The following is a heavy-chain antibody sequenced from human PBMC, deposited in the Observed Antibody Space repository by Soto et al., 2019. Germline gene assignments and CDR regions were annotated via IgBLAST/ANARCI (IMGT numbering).Heavy chain of an antibody. CDR1: GYTFTSYG. CDR2: ISAYNGNT. CDR3: ARRDGSLLSDWFDT. J-gene: IGHJ5*02. Sequence: GASVKVSCKASGYTFTSYGISWVRQAPGQGLEWMGWISAYNGNTNYAQKLQGRVTMTTDTSTSTAYMELRSLRSDDTAVYYCARRDGSLLSDWFDTWGQGTLVTVSS. D-gene: IGHD2-2*01. V-gene: IGHV1-18*01.